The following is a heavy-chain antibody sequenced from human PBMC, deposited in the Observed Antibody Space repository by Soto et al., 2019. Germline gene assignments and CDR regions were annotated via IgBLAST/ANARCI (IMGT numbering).Heavy chain of an antibody. D-gene: IGHD1-26*01. J-gene: IGHJ4*02. CDR2: ISSSSTYI. CDR3: AREGGSYYVFDY. CDR1: GFTFSSHS. V-gene: IGHV3-21*01. Sequence: VGSLRLSCAASGFTFSSHSMNWVRQAPGKGLEWVSSISSSSTYIYYADSVKGRFTISRDNAKNSLYLQMNSLRAEDTAVYYCAREGGSYYVFDYWGQGTLVTVSS.